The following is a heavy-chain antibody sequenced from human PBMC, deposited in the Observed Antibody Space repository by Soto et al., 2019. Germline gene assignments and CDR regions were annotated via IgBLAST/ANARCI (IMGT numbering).Heavy chain of an antibody. V-gene: IGHV4-31*03. D-gene: IGHD6-13*01. CDR2: IYYSGSA. CDR1: GGSIGSGDYY. J-gene: IGHJ4*02. Sequence: SETLSLTCIVSGGSIGSGDYYWSWIRQHPGKGLGWIGYIYYSGSAYYNPSLKSRVTMSVDTSKNQFSLKLSSVTAADTAIYLCARDVSSNWHYFDSWGQGTLLTVSS. CDR3: ARDVSSNWHYFDS.